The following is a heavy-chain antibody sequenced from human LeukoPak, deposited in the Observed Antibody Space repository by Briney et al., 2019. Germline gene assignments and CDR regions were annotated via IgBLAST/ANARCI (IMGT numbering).Heavy chain of an antibody. D-gene: IGHD6-19*01. J-gene: IGHJ6*03. CDR1: GYTFTGYY. CDR2: INPNSGGT. CDR3: ARASENLYSSGRIRAEIHFYYYYYMDV. V-gene: IGHV1-2*02. Sequence: ASVKVSCKASGYTFTGYYMHWVRQAPGQGLEWMGWINPNSGGTNYAQKFQGRVTMTRDTSISTAYMELSRLRSDDTAVYYCARASENLYSSGRIRAEIHFYYYYYMDVWGKGTTVTVSS.